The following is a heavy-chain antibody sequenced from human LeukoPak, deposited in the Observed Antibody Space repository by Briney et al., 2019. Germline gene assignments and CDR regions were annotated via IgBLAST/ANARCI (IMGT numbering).Heavy chain of an antibody. J-gene: IGHJ4*02. CDR1: GFTFSSYS. CDR3: ARDGIGNPFDY. D-gene: IGHD4-23*01. Sequence: GGSLRLSCAASGFTFSSYSMNWVRQAPGKGLEWVSSISSSSSYIYYADSVKGRFTISRDNAKNSQYLQMNSLRAEDTAVYYCARDGIGNPFDYWGQGTLVTVSS. CDR2: ISSSSSYI. V-gene: IGHV3-21*01.